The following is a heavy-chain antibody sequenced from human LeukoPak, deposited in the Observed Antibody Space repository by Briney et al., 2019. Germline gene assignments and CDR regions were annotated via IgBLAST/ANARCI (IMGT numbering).Heavy chain of an antibody. Sequence: GESLKISCQGSEYSFGSYYIAWVRQMAGKGLEWMGTIYPGDSETRYSPSFQDQVTISADKSINSAYLQWSSLKASDTAIYYCARLRISTWYYFDYWGQGSLVTVSS. D-gene: IGHD6-13*01. CDR1: EYSFGSYY. V-gene: IGHV5-51*01. CDR2: IYPGDSET. J-gene: IGHJ4*02. CDR3: ARLRISTWYYFDY.